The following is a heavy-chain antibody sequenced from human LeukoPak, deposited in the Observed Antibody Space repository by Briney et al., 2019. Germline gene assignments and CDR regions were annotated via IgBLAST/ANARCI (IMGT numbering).Heavy chain of an antibody. V-gene: IGHV3-23*01. D-gene: IGHD4-17*01. CDR2: ISGSGGST. Sequence: PGGSLRLSCAASGSTFSSYAMSWVRQAPGKGLEWVSAISGSGGSTYYADSVKGRFTISRDNSKNTLYLQMNSLRAEDTAVYYCAKAVTDYGDYASDHWGQGTLVTVSS. CDR3: AKAVTDYGDYASDH. CDR1: GSTFSSYA. J-gene: IGHJ4*02.